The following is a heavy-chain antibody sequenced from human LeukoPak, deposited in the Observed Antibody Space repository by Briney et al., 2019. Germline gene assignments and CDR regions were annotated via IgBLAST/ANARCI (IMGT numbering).Heavy chain of an antibody. Sequence: GESLKISCKGSGYSFTSYWISWVRQMPRKGLEWMGTIDPSDSYTNYNPSFQGHVTISADKSINTAYLQWSSLKASDTAMYYCARRSGNWNPIDYWGQGTLVTVSS. J-gene: IGHJ4*02. D-gene: IGHD1-20*01. CDR2: IDPSDSYT. V-gene: IGHV5-10-1*01. CDR1: GYSFTSYW. CDR3: ARRSGNWNPIDY.